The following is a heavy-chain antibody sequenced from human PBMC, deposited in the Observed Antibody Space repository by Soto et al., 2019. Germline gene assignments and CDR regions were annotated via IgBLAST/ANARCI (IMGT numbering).Heavy chain of an antibody. Sequence: QVEFMQSGGGVVQPGRSLRLSCATSGITFSRYAMHWVRQAPGKRMEWVAVVFFDGNNKYYGDSVKGRFTVSRDNSKNTTYLQMIGLRPEDSGVYYCTKGGTVPFDYWGQGSLVSVSS. CDR1: GITFSRYA. V-gene: IGHV3-30*18. D-gene: IGHD3-16*01. J-gene: IGHJ4*02. CDR2: VFFDGNNK. CDR3: TKGGTVPFDY.